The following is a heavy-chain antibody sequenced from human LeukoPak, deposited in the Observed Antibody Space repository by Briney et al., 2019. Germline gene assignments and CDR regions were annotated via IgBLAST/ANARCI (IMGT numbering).Heavy chain of an antibody. J-gene: IGHJ4*02. V-gene: IGHV3-30*03. CDR3: ARGGVATVTWYY. CDR1: GFTFSSYG. D-gene: IGHD4-11*01. CDR2: ISYDGSNK. Sequence: QPGGSLRLSCAASGFTFSSYGMHWVRQAPGKGLEWVAVISYDGSNKYYADSVKGRFTISRDNSKNTLYLQMNSLRAEDTAVYYCARGGVATVTWYYWGQGTLVTVSS.